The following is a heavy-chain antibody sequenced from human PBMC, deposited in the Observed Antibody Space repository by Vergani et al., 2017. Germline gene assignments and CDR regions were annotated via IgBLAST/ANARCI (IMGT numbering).Heavy chain of an antibody. CDR1: GFTLSNYD. D-gene: IGHD3-16*01. CDR2: IQFDGSNQ. CDR3: AKHFRGWGIDY. V-gene: IGHV3-30*02. Sequence: QVQLVESGGGVVQRGGSLRLSWATSGFTLSNYDMQWIRQWPGKGLEFVAFIQFDGSNQYYADSVKGRFTLSRDFSKNTLYLQMNSLRTDDTATYYCAKHFRGWGIDYWGQGTQVIVSS. J-gene: IGHJ4*02.